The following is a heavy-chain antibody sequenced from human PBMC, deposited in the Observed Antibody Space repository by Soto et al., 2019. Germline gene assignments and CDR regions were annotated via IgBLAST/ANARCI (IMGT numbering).Heavy chain of an antibody. D-gene: IGHD4-17*01. CDR3: ASVYGDSYFDY. CDR2: IYYSGST. J-gene: IGHJ4*02. Sequence: PSETLSLTCTVSGGSISSYYWSWIRQPPGKGLEWIGYIYYSGSTNYNPSLKSRVTISVDTSKNQFSLKLSSVTAADTAVYYCASVYGDSYFDYWGQGTLVTVSS. V-gene: IGHV4-59*01. CDR1: GGSISSYY.